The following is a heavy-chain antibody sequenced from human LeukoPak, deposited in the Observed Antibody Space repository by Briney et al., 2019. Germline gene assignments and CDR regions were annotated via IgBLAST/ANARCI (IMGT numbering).Heavy chain of an antibody. J-gene: IGHJ2*01. V-gene: IGHV4-59*08. CDR2: IYNTGSS. Sequence: SETLSLTCTVSGGSVSSASGNWIRQSPGKGLEWIGYIYNTGSSNHNPSLKNRVTISFDKSKSHLSLNLTSVTAADTAIYYCARHGKMNLVKAAFCYFDLWGRGTLVTVSS. CDR1: GGSVSSAS. D-gene: IGHD3-9*01. CDR3: ARHGKMNLVKAAFCYFDL.